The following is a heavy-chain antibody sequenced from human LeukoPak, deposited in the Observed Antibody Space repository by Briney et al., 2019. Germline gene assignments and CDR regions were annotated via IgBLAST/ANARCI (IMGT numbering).Heavy chain of an antibody. D-gene: IGHD2-15*01. J-gene: IGHJ5*02. CDR3: ARDIVVVVAATGYNWFDP. V-gene: IGHV4-34*01. CDR1: GGSLSGYY. Sequence: PSETLSLTCAVYGGSLSGYYWSWIRQPPGKGLEWIGEINHSGSTNYNPSLKSRVTISVDTSKNQFSLKLSSVTAADTAVYYCARDIVVVVAATGYNWFDPWGQGTLVTVSS. CDR2: INHSGST.